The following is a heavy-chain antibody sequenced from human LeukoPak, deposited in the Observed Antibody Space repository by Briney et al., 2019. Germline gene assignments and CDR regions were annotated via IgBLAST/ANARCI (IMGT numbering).Heavy chain of an antibody. V-gene: IGHV3-30-3*01. CDR2: ISYDGSNK. CDR3: ARDLHNYDSSGSYFDY. J-gene: IGHJ4*02. D-gene: IGHD3-22*01. CDR1: GFTFSSYA. Sequence: QPGGSLRLSCAASGFTFSSYAMHWVRQAPGKGLEWVAVISYDGSNKYYADSVKGRFTISRDNSKNTLYLQMNSLRAEDTAVYYCARDLHNYDSSGSYFDYWGQGTLVTVSS.